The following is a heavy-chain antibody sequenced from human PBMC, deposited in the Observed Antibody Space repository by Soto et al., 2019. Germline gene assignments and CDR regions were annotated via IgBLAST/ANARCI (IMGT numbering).Heavy chain of an antibody. CDR3: ARDRLYGSGSYYNAYYYYGMDV. Sequence: SETLSLTCSVSGGSISSGDYYWSWIRQPPGKGLEWIGYIYYSGSTYYNPSLKSRVTISVDTSRNQFSLKLSSVTAADTAVYYCARDRLYGSGSYYNAYYYYGMDVWGQGTTVTVSS. J-gene: IGHJ6*02. V-gene: IGHV4-30-4*01. D-gene: IGHD3-10*01. CDR1: GGSISSGDYY. CDR2: IYYSGST.